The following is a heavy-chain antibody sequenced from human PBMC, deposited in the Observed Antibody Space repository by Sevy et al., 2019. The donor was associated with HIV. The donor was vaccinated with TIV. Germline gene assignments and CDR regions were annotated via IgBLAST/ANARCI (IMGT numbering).Heavy chain of an antibody. D-gene: IGHD2-8*02. CDR2: ISYDGGRH. Sequence: GGSLRLSCAASEFMFSTYAMHWVRQAPGKGLEWVAVISYDGGRHYYADSVKGRFTISRDNSKNPLFLQMNSLRLEDTAFYYCARDAGYSTDWDPSDYWGQGTQVTVSS. CDR3: ARDAGYSTDWDPSDY. CDR1: EFMFSTYA. J-gene: IGHJ4*02. V-gene: IGHV3-30-3*01.